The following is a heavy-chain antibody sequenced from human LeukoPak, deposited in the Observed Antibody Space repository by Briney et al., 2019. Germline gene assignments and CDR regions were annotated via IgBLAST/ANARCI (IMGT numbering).Heavy chain of an antibody. CDR1: GFTFSSYA. CDR2: ISGSGGST. D-gene: IGHD2-15*01. CDR3: VKDILGGSGLDY. Sequence: GGSLRLSCAASGFTFSSYAMSWVRQAPGKGLEWVSAISGSGGSTYYADSVKGRFTISRDNSKNTLYLQMNSLRAEDTAVYYCVKDILGGSGLDYWGQGTLVTVSS. V-gene: IGHV3-23*01. J-gene: IGHJ4*02.